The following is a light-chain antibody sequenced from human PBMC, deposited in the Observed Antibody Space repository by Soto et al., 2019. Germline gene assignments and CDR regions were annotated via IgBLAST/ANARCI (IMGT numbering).Light chain of an antibody. Sequence: QSALTQPASVSGSPGQSITISCTGTSSDFGSYDLVSWYQQHPGKAPKLMIYEGTKRPSGVSNRFSASKSGNTASLTISGLQAEDEADYYCCSFAVPYVFGTGTKVTVL. J-gene: IGLJ1*01. V-gene: IGLV2-23*01. CDR1: SSDFGSYDL. CDR3: CSFAVPYV. CDR2: EGT.